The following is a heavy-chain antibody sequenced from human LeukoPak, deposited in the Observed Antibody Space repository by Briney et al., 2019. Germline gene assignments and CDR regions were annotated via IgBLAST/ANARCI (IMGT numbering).Heavy chain of an antibody. CDR2: ISSSGYTM. V-gene: IGHV3-48*03. CDR1: GFTFSSYA. Sequence: PGGSLRLSCAASGFTFSSYAMSWVRQAPGKGLEWISNISSSGYTMHYADSVKGRFTISRDNAKNSLFLQMNSLRAEDTAVYYCARESVGALDYWGQGTLVTVSS. D-gene: IGHD1-26*01. CDR3: ARESVGALDY. J-gene: IGHJ4*02.